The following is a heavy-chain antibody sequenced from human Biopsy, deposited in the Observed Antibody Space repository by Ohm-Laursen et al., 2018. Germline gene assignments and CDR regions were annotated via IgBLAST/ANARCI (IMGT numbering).Heavy chain of an antibody. CDR3: ARHRGGMPSSGNWFDH. Sequence: TLSLTCIVSGGSTSLYYWGWIRQPPGKRLEYLGNIYYTGNTNYNPSLKSRATISIDTSKNEFSLNLTSVTATDTAVYYCARHRGGMPSSGNWFDHWGQGTLVTVSS. J-gene: IGHJ5*02. CDR2: IYYTGNT. V-gene: IGHV4-59*08. D-gene: IGHD2-2*01. CDR1: GGSTSLYY.